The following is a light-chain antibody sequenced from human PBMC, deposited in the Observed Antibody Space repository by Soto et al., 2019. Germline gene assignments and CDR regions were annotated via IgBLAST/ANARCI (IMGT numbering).Light chain of an antibody. J-gene: IGLJ2*01. CDR1: SSDVGSYNL. CDR3: CSYAGSSTFVV. Sequence: QSVLTQPPSVSGAPGQRVTISCTGSSSDVGSYNLVSWYQQHPVKAPKLMIYEGSKRPSGVSNRFSGSKSGNTASLTISGLHADDAADYYCCSYAGSSTFVVFGGGTKLTVL. V-gene: IGLV2-23*03. CDR2: EGS.